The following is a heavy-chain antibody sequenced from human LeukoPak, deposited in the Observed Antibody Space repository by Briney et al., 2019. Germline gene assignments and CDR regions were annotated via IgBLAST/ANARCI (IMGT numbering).Heavy chain of an antibody. J-gene: IGHJ4*02. CDR1: GFPFSDYY. D-gene: IGHD6-19*01. Sequence: GGPLRLSCAASGFPFSDYYMPCIRQATGKGLVWVSYISTSDTHIYYADSVKGRFTISRDNAKNSMYLQMNSLRAEDTAVYYCAKTGDYSSGWYYFDYWGQGTLVTVSS. CDR2: ISTSDTHI. V-gene: IGHV3-11*01. CDR3: AKTGDYSSGWYYFDY.